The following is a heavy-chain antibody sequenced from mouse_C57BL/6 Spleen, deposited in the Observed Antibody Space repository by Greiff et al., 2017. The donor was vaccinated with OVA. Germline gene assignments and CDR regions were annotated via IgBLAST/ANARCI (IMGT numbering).Heavy chain of an antibody. D-gene: IGHD3-2*02. CDR1: GYTFTSYW. J-gene: IGHJ3*01. CDR3: ARSGAQASWFAY. V-gene: IGHV1-52*01. Sequence: QVQLQQPGAELVRPGSSVKLSCKASGYTFTSYWMHWVKQRPIQGLEWIGNIDPSDSETHYNQKFKDKATLTVDKSSSTAYMQLSSLTSEDSAVYYCARSGAQASWFAYWGQGTLVTVSA. CDR2: IDPSDSET.